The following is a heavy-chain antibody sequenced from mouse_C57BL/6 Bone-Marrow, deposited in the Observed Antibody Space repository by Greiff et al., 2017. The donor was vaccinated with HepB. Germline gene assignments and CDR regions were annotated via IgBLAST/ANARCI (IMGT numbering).Heavy chain of an antibody. V-gene: IGHV1-64*01. CDR3: ARNSPVTTVVADYFDY. D-gene: IGHD1-1*01. CDR2: IHPNSGST. J-gene: IGHJ2*01. CDR1: GYTFTSYW. Sequence: QVQLQQPGAELVKPGASVKLSCKASGYTFTSYWMHWVKQRPGQGLEWIGMIHPNSGSTNYNEKFKSKATLTVDKCSSTAYMQLSSLTSEDSAVYYCARNSPVTTVVADYFDYWGQGTTLTVSS.